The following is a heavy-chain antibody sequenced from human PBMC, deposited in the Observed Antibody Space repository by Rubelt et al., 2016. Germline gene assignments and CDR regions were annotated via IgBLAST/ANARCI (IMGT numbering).Heavy chain of an antibody. CDR3: ARDGYDYVWGSYRTPDY. Sequence: MGRIIPILGIANYAQKFQGRVTITADKSTSTAYMELSSLRSEDTAVYYCARDGYDYVWGSYRTPDYWGQGTLVTVSS. CDR2: IIPILGIA. V-gene: IGHV1-69*04. J-gene: IGHJ4*02. D-gene: IGHD3-16*02.